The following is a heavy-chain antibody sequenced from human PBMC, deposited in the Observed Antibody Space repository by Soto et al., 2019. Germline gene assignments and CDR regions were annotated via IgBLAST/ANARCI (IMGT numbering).Heavy chain of an antibody. J-gene: IGHJ6*03. CDR1: GGSISSYY. CDR3: ARHGSEGNYDFWSGYPYYYYYYMDV. V-gene: IGHV4-59*08. Sequence: QVQLQESGPGLVKPSETLSLTCTVSGGSISSYYWSWIRQPPGKGLEWIGYIYYSGSTNYNPSLKSRVTISVDTSKNQFSLKLSSVTAADTAVYYCARHGSEGNYDFWSGYPYYYYYYMDVWGKGTTVTVSS. CDR2: IYYSGST. D-gene: IGHD3-3*01.